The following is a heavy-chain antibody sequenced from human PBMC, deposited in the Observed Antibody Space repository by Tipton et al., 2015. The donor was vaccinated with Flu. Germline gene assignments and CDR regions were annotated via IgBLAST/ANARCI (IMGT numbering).Heavy chain of an antibody. CDR1: RDSMRSDYF. D-gene: IGHD6-19*01. V-gene: IGHV4-38-2*02. CDR2: INHSGST. J-gene: IGHJ4*02. Sequence: LRLSCTVSRDSMRSDYFWGWIRQAPGKGLEWIGEINHSGSTNYNPSLKSRVTISVDTSKNQFSLKVASLTAADTAVYYCARGSGNANAYLDYWGRGTLVTVSS. CDR3: ARGSGNANAYLDY.